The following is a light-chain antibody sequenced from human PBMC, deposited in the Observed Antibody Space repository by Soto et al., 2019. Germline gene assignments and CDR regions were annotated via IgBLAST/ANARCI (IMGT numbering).Light chain of an antibody. CDR3: QQYNIWPWT. CDR2: GAS. CDR1: QSVRNN. Sequence: EIVMTQSPATLSVSPGERATLSCRASQSVRNNLAWYQQKPGQAPRLLIFGASTRATGIPARFSGSGSETEFTVTISSLQSEDFAIYYCQQYNIWPWTFGQGTKVDIK. V-gene: IGKV3-15*01. J-gene: IGKJ1*01.